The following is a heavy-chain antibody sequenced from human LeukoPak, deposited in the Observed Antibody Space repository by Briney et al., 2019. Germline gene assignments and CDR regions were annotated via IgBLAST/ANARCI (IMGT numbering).Heavy chain of an antibody. V-gene: IGHV4-38-2*02. CDR3: ARDLGAHGGAWYYFDY. CDR2: IYHSGST. J-gene: IGHJ4*02. CDR1: GYSISSDYY. D-gene: IGHD3-16*01. Sequence: PPETLSLTCTVSGYSISSDYYWGWVRQPPGKGLEWIASIYHSGSTHYSPSLKSRVTISRDTSKNQFSLKLSSVTAADTAVYYCARDLGAHGGAWYYFDYWGQGTLVTVSS.